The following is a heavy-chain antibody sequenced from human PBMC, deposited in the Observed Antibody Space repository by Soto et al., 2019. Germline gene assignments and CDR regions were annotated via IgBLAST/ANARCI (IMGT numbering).Heavy chain of an antibody. D-gene: IGHD6-13*01. Sequence: QVQLVESGGGLVKPGGSLRLSCAASGFTFSDYYMSWIRQAPGKGLEWVSYISSSSSYTNYAYAVKGRFTISRDNAKNSLYLQMNSLRAEDTAVYYCAREGAAAGTYRTMNYYYYGMDVWGQGTTVTVSS. J-gene: IGHJ6*02. V-gene: IGHV3-11*05. CDR1: GFTFSDYY. CDR2: ISSSSSYT. CDR3: AREGAAAGTYRTMNYYYYGMDV.